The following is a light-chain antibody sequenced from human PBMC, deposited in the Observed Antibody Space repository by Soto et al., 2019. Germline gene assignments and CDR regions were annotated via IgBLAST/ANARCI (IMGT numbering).Light chain of an antibody. V-gene: IGKV3-11*01. CDR1: QSFSSY. CDR2: DAS. CDR3: QQGSNWPPLT. J-gene: IGKJ4*01. Sequence: EIVLTQSPATLSLSPGERATLSCRASQSFSSYLAWYQQKPGQAPRLLIYDASNSATGIPARFSGSGSGTDFPLTISSLEPEDFAVYYCQQGSNWPPLTFGGGTKVEIK.